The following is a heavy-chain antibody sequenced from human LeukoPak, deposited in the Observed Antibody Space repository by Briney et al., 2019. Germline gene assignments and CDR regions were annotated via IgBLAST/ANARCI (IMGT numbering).Heavy chain of an antibody. CDR3: GGLQVAAGTIDY. CDR1: GGSISSYY. Sequence: SETLSLTCTVSGGSISSYYWSWIRQPPGKGVEWIGYIYYSGSTNYNPSLKSRVTISVDTSKNQFSLKLSSVTAADTAVYYCGGLQVAAGTIDYWGQGTLVTVSS. CDR2: IYYSGST. V-gene: IGHV4-59*01. D-gene: IGHD6-13*01. J-gene: IGHJ4*02.